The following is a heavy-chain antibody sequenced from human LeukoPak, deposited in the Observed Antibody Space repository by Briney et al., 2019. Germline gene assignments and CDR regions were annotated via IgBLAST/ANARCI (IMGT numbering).Heavy chain of an antibody. CDR1: GGSISSYY. J-gene: IGHJ5*02. Sequence: SETLSLTCTVSGGSISSYYWSWIRQPPGKGLEWIGEINHSGSTNYNPSLKSRVTISVDTSKNQFSLKLSSVTAADTAVYYCASSSPTNWFDPGGQGTLVTVSS. CDR2: INHSGST. V-gene: IGHV4-34*01. CDR3: ASSSPTNWFDP. D-gene: IGHD2-2*01.